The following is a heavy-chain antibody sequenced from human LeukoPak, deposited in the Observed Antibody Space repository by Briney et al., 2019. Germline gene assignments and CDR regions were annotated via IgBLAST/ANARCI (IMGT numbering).Heavy chain of an antibody. Sequence: SETLSLTCTVSGGSISNYYGSWIRQPPGKGLEWIGYIYSTGTTNYNPSLKSRVAILVDTSKNQFSLKLSSVTAADTAVYYCARRRGTSGWLDHWGQGTLVTVSS. CDR1: GGSISNYY. CDR2: IYSTGTT. V-gene: IGHV4-59*08. J-gene: IGHJ5*02. D-gene: IGHD2-2*01. CDR3: ARRRGTSGWLDH.